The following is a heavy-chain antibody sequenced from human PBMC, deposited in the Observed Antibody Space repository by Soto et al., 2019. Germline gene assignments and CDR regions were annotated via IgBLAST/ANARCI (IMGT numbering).Heavy chain of an antibody. CDR3: ATWHEREHAYDV. D-gene: IGHD1-1*01. CDR1: GFTISGKKY. V-gene: IGHV3-53*01. J-gene: IGHJ3*01. Sequence: DAQLVESGGGLIQPGESLRLSCAAFGFTISGKKYVAWVRQAPGKGLEWVSALYDLDGSFYAASVKGRFTTSSDSSKTTVYLQMNDLRPDDTAVYYCATWHEREHAYDVWGQGTTVTVSS. CDR2: LYDLDGS.